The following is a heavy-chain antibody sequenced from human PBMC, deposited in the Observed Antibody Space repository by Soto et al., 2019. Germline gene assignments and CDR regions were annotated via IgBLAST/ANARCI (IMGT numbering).Heavy chain of an antibody. CDR2: IYYTGST. D-gene: IGHD5-18*01. V-gene: IGHV4-61*03. Sequence: QVQLQESGPGLVKPSETLSLTCTVFGVSVSSGTYYWSWIRQAPGKGLEWVGHIYYTGSTNYNPSLNNRVTISVDTSKNHFSLQLTSVTAADTAVYYCARGAGFSYASTWFDIWGQGTLVTVSS. CDR1: GVSVSSGTYY. J-gene: IGHJ5*02. CDR3: ARGAGFSYASTWFDI.